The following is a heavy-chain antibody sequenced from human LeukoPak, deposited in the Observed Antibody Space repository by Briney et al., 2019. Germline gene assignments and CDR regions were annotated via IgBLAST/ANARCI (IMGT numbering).Heavy chain of an antibody. CDR1: GFTFSSYG. D-gene: IGHD2-15*01. CDR3: AKDRGRRRDFSICSGGSCYSRVPDY. CDR2: ISGSGGST. J-gene: IGHJ4*02. V-gene: IGHV3-23*01. Sequence: PGGSLRLSCAASGFTFSSYGMSWVRQAPGKGLEWVSAISGSGGSTYYADSVKGRFTISRDNSKNMLYLQMNSLRAEDTAVYYCAKDRGRRRDFSICSGGSCYSRVPDYWGQGTLVTVSS.